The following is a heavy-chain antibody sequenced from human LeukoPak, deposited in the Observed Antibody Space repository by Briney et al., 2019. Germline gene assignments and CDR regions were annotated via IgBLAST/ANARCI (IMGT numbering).Heavy chain of an antibody. CDR2: INIKNGGT. V-gene: IGHV1-2*02. CDR1: GYSFTASY. J-gene: IGHJ6*02. CDR3: AREIPGGPPQRYYAMDV. Sequence: EAAVKVSCKASGYSFTASYVHWVRQAPGQGLESMGWINIKNGGTIYAQKFQGRVTMTRDTSIRTTYMELSRLSSDDTAIYYCAREIPGGPPQRYYAMDVWGQGTAVTVSS. D-gene: IGHD3-9*01.